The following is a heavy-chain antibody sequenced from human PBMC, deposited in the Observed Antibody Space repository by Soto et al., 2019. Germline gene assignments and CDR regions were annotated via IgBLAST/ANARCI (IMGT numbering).Heavy chain of an antibody. V-gene: IGHV3-23*01. J-gene: IGHJ6*02. CDR3: AKCSYSSSGTINYYYYGMDV. Sequence: PGGSLRLSCAASGFTFSSYAMSWVRQAPGKGLEWVSAISGSGGSTYYADSVKGRFTISRDNSKNTLYLQMNSLRAEDTAVYYSAKCSYSSSGTINYYYYGMDVWGQGTTVTVSS. CDR1: GFTFSSYA. CDR2: ISGSGGST. D-gene: IGHD6-13*01.